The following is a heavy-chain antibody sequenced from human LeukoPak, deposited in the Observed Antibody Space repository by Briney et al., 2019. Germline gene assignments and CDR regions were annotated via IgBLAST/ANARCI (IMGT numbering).Heavy chain of an antibody. V-gene: IGHV4-59*11. CDR3: ARVWDIVVVPAFDP. CDR2: IYYSGST. J-gene: IGHJ5*02. Sequence: SETLSLTCTVSGGSISSHYWSWIRQPPGKGLEWIGYIYYSGSTSYNPSLKSRVTISVDTSKNQFSLKLSSVTAADTAVYYCARVWDIVVVPAFDPWGQGTLVTVSS. D-gene: IGHD2-2*01. CDR1: GGSISSHY.